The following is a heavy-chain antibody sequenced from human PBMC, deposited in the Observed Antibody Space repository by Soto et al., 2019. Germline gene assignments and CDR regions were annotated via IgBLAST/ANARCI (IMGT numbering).Heavy chain of an antibody. J-gene: IGHJ4*02. CDR2: ISPKSGGT. V-gene: IGHV1-2*02. Sequence: QVQLVQSGAEVKKPGASVKVSCEASGYTFIDYYMHWVRQAPGQGFEWMGRISPKSGGTNHAQKFQGRVTMTWDTSLNTAYMQLSSLMSEDTSVYYCARPPGYISDWYYFDLWGQGTLVTVSS. CDR3: ARPPGYISDWYYFDL. D-gene: IGHD6-19*01. CDR1: GYTFIDYY.